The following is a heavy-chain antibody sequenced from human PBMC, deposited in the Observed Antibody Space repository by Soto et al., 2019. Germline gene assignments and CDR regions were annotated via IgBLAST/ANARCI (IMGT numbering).Heavy chain of an antibody. Sequence: QLVESGGGLVQPGESLRLSCRASGFSFYNYWMHWVRQAPGKGLVWLSRINSDGSSTTYADSVRGRFTISRDNAKNMLYVQMNSLRAEDTAVYYCARSLRGMDVWGQGTTVTV. CDR2: INSDGSST. J-gene: IGHJ6*02. V-gene: IGHV3-74*03. CDR1: GFSFYNYW. D-gene: IGHD4-17*01. CDR3: ARSLRGMDV.